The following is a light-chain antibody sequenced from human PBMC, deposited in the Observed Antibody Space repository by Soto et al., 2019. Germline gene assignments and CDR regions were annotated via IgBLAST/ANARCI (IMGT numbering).Light chain of an antibody. CDR3: NSFTTSSTYV. Sequence: QSALTQPPSVSGSPGHSFAISCTGTSSDVGSYNRVAWYQQPPGTAPKLIIYDVTNRPSGVPDRFSGSKSGNTASLTISGLQAEDEADYYCNSFTTSSTYVFGTGTKVT. J-gene: IGLJ1*01. CDR2: DVT. V-gene: IGLV2-18*02. CDR1: SSDVGSYNR.